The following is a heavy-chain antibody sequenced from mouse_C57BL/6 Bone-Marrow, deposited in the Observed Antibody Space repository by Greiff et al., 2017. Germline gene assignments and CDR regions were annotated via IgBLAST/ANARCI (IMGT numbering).Heavy chain of an antibody. D-gene: IGHD2-10*01. CDR2: IYPGSGST. CDR3: ARPSYGNYWYFDF. V-gene: IGHV1-55*01. CDR1: GYTFTSYW. Sequence: VQLQQPGAELVKPGASVKMSCKASGYTFTSYWITWVKQRPGQGLEWIGDIYPGSGSTNYNEKFKSKATLTVDTSSSSAYMQLSSLTSEDSAVYYCARPSYGNYWYFDFWGTGTTVTVSS. J-gene: IGHJ1*03.